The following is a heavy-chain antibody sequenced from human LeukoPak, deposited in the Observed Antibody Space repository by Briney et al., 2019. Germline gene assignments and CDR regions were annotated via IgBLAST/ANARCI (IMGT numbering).Heavy chain of an antibody. CDR1: GFTFNSYW. D-gene: IGHD3-9*01. CDR3: ARTDILTGYSFDC. V-gene: IGHV3-74*01. CDR2: INSDGSST. J-gene: IGHJ4*02. Sequence: GGSLRLSCAASGFTFNSYWMHWVRQVPGKGLVWVSRINSDGSSTSYADSVKGRFTISRDNAKNTLYLQMNSLRAEDTAVLYCARTDILTGYSFDCWGQGTLVTVSS.